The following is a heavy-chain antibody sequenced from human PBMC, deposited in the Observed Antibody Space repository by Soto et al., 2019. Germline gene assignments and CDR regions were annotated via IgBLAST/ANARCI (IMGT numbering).Heavy chain of an antibody. CDR1: GFTISSYG. CDR3: AKGATKARYFDY. V-gene: IGHV3-30*18. Sequence: QVQLVESGGGVVQPGRSLRLSCAASGFTISSYGMHWVRQAPGKGLEWVAVISYDGSNKYYADSVKGRFTISRDNSKNTLYLQMNSLRAEDTAVYYCAKGATKARYFDYWGQGTLVTVSS. CDR2: ISYDGSNK. D-gene: IGHD5-12*01. J-gene: IGHJ4*02.